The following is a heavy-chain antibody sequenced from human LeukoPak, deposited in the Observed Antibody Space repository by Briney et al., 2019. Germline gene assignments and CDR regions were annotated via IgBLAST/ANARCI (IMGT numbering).Heavy chain of an antibody. CDR3: ASGGTTGTTRSGTDV. Sequence: GGSLRLSCAASGFTFSSYAMHWVRQAPGKGLEWVAVISYDGSNKYYADSVKGRFTISRDNSKNTLYLQMNSLRAEDTAVYYCASGGTTGTTRSGTDVWGQGTTVTVSS. D-gene: IGHD1-1*01. CDR2: ISYDGSNK. J-gene: IGHJ6*02. V-gene: IGHV3-30*04. CDR1: GFTFSSYA.